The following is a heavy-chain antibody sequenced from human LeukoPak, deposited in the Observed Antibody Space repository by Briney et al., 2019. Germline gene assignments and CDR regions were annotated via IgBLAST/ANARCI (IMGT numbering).Heavy chain of an antibody. D-gene: IGHD1-14*01. CDR2: IFYSGST. J-gene: IGHJ4*02. V-gene: IGHV4-59*12. Sequence: SETLSLTCTVSGGSISSYYWSWIQQPPGKGLEWIGYIFYSGSTNYNPSLKSRVTISLDTPKNQFSLKLSSVTAADTAVYYCARGARTHDYWGQGTLVTVSS. CDR1: GGSISSYY. CDR3: ARGARTHDY.